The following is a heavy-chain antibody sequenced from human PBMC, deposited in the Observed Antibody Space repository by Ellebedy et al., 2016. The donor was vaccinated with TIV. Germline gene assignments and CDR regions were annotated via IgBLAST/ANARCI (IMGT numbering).Heavy chain of an antibody. CDR3: ARGGFWELYYYYMDV. CDR2: ISSSSSYI. V-gene: IGHV3-21*01. J-gene: IGHJ6*03. CDR1: GFTFSSYS. Sequence: GESLKISCAASGFTFSSYSMNWVRQAPGKGLEWVSSISSSSSYIYYADSVKGRFTISRDNAKNSLYLQMNSLRAEDTAVYYCARGGFWELYYYYMDVWGKGTTVTVSS. D-gene: IGHD1-26*01.